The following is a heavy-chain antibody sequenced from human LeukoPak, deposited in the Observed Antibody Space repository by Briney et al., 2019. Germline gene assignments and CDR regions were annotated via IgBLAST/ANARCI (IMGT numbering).Heavy chain of an antibody. D-gene: IGHD1-26*01. J-gene: IGHJ5*02. Sequence: SETLSLTRTVSGGSISSYYWSWIRQPPGKGLEWIGYIYYSGSTNYNPSLKSRVTISVDTSKNQFSLKLSSVTAADTAVYYCARGKGGSYYVWFDPWGQGTLVTVSS. CDR3: ARGKGGSYYVWFDP. V-gene: IGHV4-59*12. CDR1: GGSISSYY. CDR2: IYYSGST.